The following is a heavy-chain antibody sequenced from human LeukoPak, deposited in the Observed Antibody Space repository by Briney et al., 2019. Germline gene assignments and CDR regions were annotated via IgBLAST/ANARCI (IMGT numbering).Heavy chain of an antibody. V-gene: IGHV3-9*01. CDR1: GFTFDGYA. CDR3: AKDTAVAGSFYFDY. J-gene: IGHJ4*02. D-gene: IGHD6-19*01. CDR2: ISWNSGSI. Sequence: HPGGSLRLSCAASGFTFDGYAMHWVRQAPGKGLEWVSGISWNSGSIGYADSVKGRFTISRDNAKNSLYLQMNSLRAEDTALYYCAKDTAVAGSFYFDYWGQGTLVTVSS.